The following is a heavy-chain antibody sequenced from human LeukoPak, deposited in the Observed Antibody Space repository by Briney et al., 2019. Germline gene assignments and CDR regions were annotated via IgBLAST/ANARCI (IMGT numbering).Heavy chain of an antibody. Sequence: SQTLSLTCTVSGGSISSGSYYWSWIRQPAGKGLEWIGRIYTSGSTNYNPSLKSRVTISVDTSKNQFSLKLSSVTAADTAVYYCARESWEDWFDPWGQGTLVTVSS. D-gene: IGHD6-13*01. J-gene: IGHJ5*02. CDR2: IYTSGST. CDR1: GGSISSGSYY. V-gene: IGHV4-61*02. CDR3: ARESWEDWFDP.